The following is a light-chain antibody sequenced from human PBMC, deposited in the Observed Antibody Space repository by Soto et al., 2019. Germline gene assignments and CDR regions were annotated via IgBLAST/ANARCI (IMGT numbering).Light chain of an antibody. V-gene: IGLV1-44*01. J-gene: IGLJ1*01. CDR3: AAWVDSLNGFIL. CDR1: SSNIGSNT. CDR2: SNN. Sequence: QSVLTQPPSASGSPGQRVTICCSGSSSNIGSNTVNWYQQLPGTAPKLLIYSNNQRPSGVPDRFSGSKSGTSASLAISGLKSEDEVFYYCAAWVDSLNGFILFGSGPSVTV.